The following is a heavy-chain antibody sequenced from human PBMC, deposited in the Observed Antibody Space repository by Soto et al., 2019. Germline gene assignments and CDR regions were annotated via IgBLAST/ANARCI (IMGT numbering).Heavy chain of an antibody. CDR3: ANRRYGLQWPPFAP. Sequence: QEKLVESGGAVVQSGRSLRLSCEASGFTFSSFAMHWVRQVAGKGLEWVAVIKSDGNKDYSDSVKGRFTISRDNPRKTLYRQMHNVKPADTGVYYCANRRYGLQWPPFAPWGQGTQVAVS. D-gene: IGHD6-19*01. V-gene: IGHV3-30*18. CDR2: IKSDGNK. J-gene: IGHJ5*02. CDR1: GFTFSSFA.